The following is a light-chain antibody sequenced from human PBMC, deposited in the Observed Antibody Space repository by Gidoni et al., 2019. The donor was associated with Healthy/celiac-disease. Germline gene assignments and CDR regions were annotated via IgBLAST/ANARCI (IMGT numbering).Light chain of an antibody. Sequence: DIVMTQSPDSLAVSLGERATINCKSSQSVLYSSNNKNYLAWYQQKPGQHPKLIIYWASTLESGVPDRFSGSGSGTDFTLTTRSLHAEDVAVYYCQQYYSTTWTFGQGTKVEIK. V-gene: IGKV4-1*01. J-gene: IGKJ1*01. CDR3: QQYYSTTWT. CDR1: QSVLYSSNNKNY. CDR2: WAS.